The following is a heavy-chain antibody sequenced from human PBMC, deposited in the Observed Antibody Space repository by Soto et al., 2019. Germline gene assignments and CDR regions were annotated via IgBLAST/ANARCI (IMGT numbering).Heavy chain of an antibody. CDR2: ISHGGSP. J-gene: IGHJ6*02. V-gene: IGHV4-30-2*01. Sequence: LSXSCAFSGGSVSSGVFSWNWIRQPPGQGLEWIGYISHGGSPHYTPSLRSRVSISVDRSTNVTSLNLTSMTPADTAVYFCARGHYYYAMDVWGQGTTVTVSS. CDR1: GGSVSSGVFS. CDR3: ARGHYYYAMDV.